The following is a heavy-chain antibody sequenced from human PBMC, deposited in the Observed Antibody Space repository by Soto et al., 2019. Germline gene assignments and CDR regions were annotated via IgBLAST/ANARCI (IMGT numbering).Heavy chain of an antibody. CDR3: ARGNPFNYAGFDV. J-gene: IGHJ6*02. V-gene: IGHV1-8*01. CDR2: MNAKSGDT. D-gene: IGHD3-16*01. CDR1: GYTFSDFD. Sequence: QAHLEQSGAEVKRPGASVKVSCKASGYTFSDFDINWLRQASGQGPEWMGWMNAKSGDTFFAQRSQGKFHLAWVTSLSTSYMQLGSLTSDDTAMYYRARGNPFNYAGFDVWGQGTTVAVSS.